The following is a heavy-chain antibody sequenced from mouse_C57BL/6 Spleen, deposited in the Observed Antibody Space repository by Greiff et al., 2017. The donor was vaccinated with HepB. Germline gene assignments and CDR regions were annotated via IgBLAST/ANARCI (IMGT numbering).Heavy chain of an antibody. CDR2: ISYSGST. D-gene: IGHD1-2*01. CDR1: GYSITSGYG. Sequence: EVQLQESGPGLVKPSQSLSLTCTVTGYSITSGYGWNWIRQLPGNKLEWMGYISYSGSTNYNPSLKRRISITRDTSKNQFFLQLNSVTTEDTATCYCARTARIKYLGQGTTLTVSS. J-gene: IGHJ2*01. V-gene: IGHV3-2*02. CDR3: ARTARIKY.